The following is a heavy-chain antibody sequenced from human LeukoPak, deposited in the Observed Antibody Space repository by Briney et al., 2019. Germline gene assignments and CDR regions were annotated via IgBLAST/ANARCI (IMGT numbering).Heavy chain of an antibody. V-gene: IGHV4-39*01. CDR2: MSDSGRS. Sequence: SETLSLTCTVSGGSITSSSYFWAWIRQPPGKGLEWIGSMSDSGRSYYSSSLKSRVTISVDTSKNQISLKVISVTAADTAVYYCARPWNGPANWFDPWGQGILVTVSS. CDR3: ARPWNGPANWFDP. D-gene: IGHD3-3*01. J-gene: IGHJ5*02. CDR1: GGSITSSSYF.